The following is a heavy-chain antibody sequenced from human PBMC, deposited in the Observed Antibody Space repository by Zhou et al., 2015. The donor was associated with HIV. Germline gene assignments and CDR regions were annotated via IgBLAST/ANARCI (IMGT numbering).Heavy chain of an antibody. CDR3: ARSSVNHDNAFDL. Sequence: LVQSGTEVTKPGSSVKVSCKASGGTFSGSDLSWVRQAPGQGLEWMGGITPMFDIHNYAQKFRARLNITVDKSTSTAYMELSSLTSEDAATYFCARSSVNHDNAFDLWGQGTKVIVSS. V-gene: IGHV1-69*17. D-gene: IGHD1-14*01. CDR2: ITPMFDIH. J-gene: IGHJ3*01. CDR1: GGTFSGSD.